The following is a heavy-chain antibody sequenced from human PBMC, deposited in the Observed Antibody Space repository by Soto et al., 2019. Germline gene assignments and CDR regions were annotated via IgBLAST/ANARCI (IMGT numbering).Heavy chain of an antibody. Sequence: SETLSLTCTVSGGSISSGGYYWSWIRQHPGKGLEWIGYIYYSGSTYYNPSLKSRVTISVDTSKNQFSLKLSSVTAADTAVYYCARSKYSYGHNWFDPWGQGTLVTVSS. CDR2: IYYSGST. V-gene: IGHV4-31*03. CDR1: GGSISSGGYY. CDR3: ARSKYSYGHNWFDP. J-gene: IGHJ5*02. D-gene: IGHD5-18*01.